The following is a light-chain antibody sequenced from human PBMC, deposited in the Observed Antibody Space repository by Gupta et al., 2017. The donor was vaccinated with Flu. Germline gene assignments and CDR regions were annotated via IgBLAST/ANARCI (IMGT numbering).Light chain of an antibody. V-gene: IGKV1-5*03. CDR1: QSINTW. CDR3: QQYNTYSYT. CDR2: KAS. Sequence: DMQMTQSPSTLSASVGDRVTITCRASQSINTWLAWYQQKPGKAPNLLIYKASILERRVPSRFSGSGSGTEFTLTISSLQPDDFATYYCQQYNTYSYTFGQGTKLEIK. J-gene: IGKJ2*01.